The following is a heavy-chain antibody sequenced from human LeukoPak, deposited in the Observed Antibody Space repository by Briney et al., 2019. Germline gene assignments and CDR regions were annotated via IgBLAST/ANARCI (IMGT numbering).Heavy chain of an antibody. V-gene: IGHV4-39*02. J-gene: IGHJ3*02. CDR1: GGSISSSSYY. Sequence: PSETLSLTCTVSGGSISSSSYYWGWIRQPPGKGLEWIGCIYYSGSTYYNPSLKSRVTISVDTSNNQFSLKLSSVTAADTAVYYCARERSSGWHDAFDIWGQGTMVTVSS. CDR3: ARERSSGWHDAFDI. CDR2: IYYSGST. D-gene: IGHD6-19*01.